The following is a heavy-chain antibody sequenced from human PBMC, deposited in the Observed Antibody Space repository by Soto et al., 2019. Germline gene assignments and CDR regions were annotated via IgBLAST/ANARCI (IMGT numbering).Heavy chain of an antibody. CDR1: GFTFDDYT. V-gene: IGHV3-43*01. CDR3: AKDIGGNALRFLLRGMDV. CDR2: ISWDGGST. Sequence: GGSLRLSCAASGFTFDDYTMHWVRQAPGKGLEWVSLISWDGGSTYYADSVKGRFTISRDNSKNSLYLQMNSLRTEDTALYYCAKDIGGNALRFLLRGMDVWGQGTTVTVSS. D-gene: IGHD3-3*01. J-gene: IGHJ6*02.